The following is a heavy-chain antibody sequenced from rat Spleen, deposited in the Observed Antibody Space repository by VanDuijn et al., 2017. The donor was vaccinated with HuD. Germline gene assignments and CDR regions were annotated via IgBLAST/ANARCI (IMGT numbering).Heavy chain of an antibody. Sequence: QVQLKESGPGLVQPSQTLSLTCTVSGFSLASYNVHWIRQPPGKGLEWLGGIWGDGSTNYNSALKSRLSISRDTSKSQVFLKMSSLQTEDTATYYCAREPYYYSSFVMDAWGQGVSVTVSS. J-gene: IGHJ4*01. D-gene: IGHD1-2*01. V-gene: IGHV2-30*01. CDR3: AREPYYYSSFVMDA. CDR1: GFSLASYN. CDR2: IWGDGST.